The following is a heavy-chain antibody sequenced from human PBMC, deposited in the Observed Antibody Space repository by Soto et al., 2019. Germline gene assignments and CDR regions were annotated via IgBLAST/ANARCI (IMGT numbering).Heavy chain of an antibody. Sequence: ASVKVSCKASGYTFTGYYMHRVRQAPGQGHEWMGWINPNSGGTNYAQKFQGWVTMTRDTSISTAYMELSRLRSDDTAVYYCARGDIVVVPAAFLLYYFDYWGQGSLVTVSS. CDR3: ARGDIVVVPAAFLLYYFDY. V-gene: IGHV1-2*04. CDR1: GYTFTGYY. J-gene: IGHJ4*02. CDR2: INPNSGGT. D-gene: IGHD2-2*01.